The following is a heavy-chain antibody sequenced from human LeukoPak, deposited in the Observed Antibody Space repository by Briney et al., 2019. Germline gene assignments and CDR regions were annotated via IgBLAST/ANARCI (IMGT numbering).Heavy chain of an antibody. CDR3: ARLRPRILLYYFDY. CDR2: INHSGGT. D-gene: IGHD3-10*01. CDR1: SGSLSGYY. Sequence: SETLSLTCAVYSGSLSGYYWSWIRQPPGKGLEWIGEINHSGGTNYNPSLKSRVTISVDTSKNQFSLKLSSVTAADTAVYYCARLRPRILLYYFDYWGQGTLVTVSS. V-gene: IGHV4-34*01. J-gene: IGHJ4*02.